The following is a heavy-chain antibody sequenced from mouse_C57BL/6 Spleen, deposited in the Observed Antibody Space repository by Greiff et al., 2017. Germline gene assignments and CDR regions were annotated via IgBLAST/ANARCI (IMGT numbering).Heavy chain of an antibody. CDR2: IYPRDGST. J-gene: IGHJ1*03. V-gene: IGHV1-78*01. D-gene: IGHD2-3*01. Sequence: VQLQESDAELVKPGASVKISCKVSGYTFTDHTIHWMKQRPEQGLEWIGYIYPRDGSTKYNEKFKGKATLTADKSSSTAYMQLNSLTSEDSAVYFCARGQCYDGYFYWYFDVWGTGTTVTVSS. CDR3: ARGQCYDGYFYWYFDV. CDR1: GYTFTDHT.